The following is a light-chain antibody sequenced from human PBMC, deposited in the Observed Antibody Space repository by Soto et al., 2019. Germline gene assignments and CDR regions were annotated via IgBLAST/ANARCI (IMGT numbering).Light chain of an antibody. CDR2: QAS. Sequence: DIQMTQSPSTLSASVGVRVTITCRASQSVRNWLAWYLQSPGTAPKLLIYQASTLESGVPSRFSGSGSGTEFTLTISSLQPDDVGTYYCQQYSTYPWTFGQGTQVELK. CDR3: QQYSTYPWT. J-gene: IGKJ1*01. CDR1: QSVRNW. V-gene: IGKV1-5*03.